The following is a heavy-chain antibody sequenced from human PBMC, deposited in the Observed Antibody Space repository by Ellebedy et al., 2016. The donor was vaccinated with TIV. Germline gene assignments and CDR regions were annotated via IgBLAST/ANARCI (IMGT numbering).Heavy chain of an antibody. CDR1: GYSFTSYC. D-gene: IGHD4-17*01. CDR3: ARRNGDYEGGGMDV. CDR2: IYPGDSDT. V-gene: IGHV5-51*01. Sequence: KVSXXGSGYSFTSYCIGWVRQMPGKGLEWMGIIYPGDSDTRYSPSFQGQVTISADKSIRTAYLQWSSLKASDTAMYYCARRNGDYEGGGMDVWGQGTTVTVSS. J-gene: IGHJ6*02.